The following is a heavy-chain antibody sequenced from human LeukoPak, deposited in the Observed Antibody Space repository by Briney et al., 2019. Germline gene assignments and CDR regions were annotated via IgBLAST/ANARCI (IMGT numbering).Heavy chain of an antibody. CDR1: GYTFGAHY. J-gene: IGHJ3*01. CDR2: INPTAGDT. V-gene: IGHV1-2*02. Sequence: ASVKVSCKASGYTFGAHYIRWLRQAPGQGLEYMGWINPTAGDTRFAEKSKGRVTLTRDTSTNTVYMELTGLTLADTAVYYCARGMFSSSESFDVWGQGAMVVVSS. CDR3: ARGMFSSSESFDV. D-gene: IGHD1-14*01.